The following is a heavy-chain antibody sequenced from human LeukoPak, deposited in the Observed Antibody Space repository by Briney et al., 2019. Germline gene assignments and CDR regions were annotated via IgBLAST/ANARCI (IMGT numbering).Heavy chain of an antibody. CDR3: ARHNYTYGYSFDY. D-gene: IGHD5-18*01. J-gene: IGHJ4*02. CDR2: INPNSGDT. V-gene: IGHV1-2*02. Sequence: ASVKVSCKASGYTFTGYYMHWVRQAPGQGLEWMGWINPNSGDTHHAQKFQGRLTMTRDTSITTAYMELSRLRSDDTAVYYCARHNYTYGYSFDYRGQGTLVTVSS. CDR1: GYTFTGYY.